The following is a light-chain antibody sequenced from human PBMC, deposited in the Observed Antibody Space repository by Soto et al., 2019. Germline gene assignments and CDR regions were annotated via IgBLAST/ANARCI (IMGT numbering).Light chain of an antibody. Sequence: DIVLTQSPGTLSLSPGERATLSCRASQSVSSNYIAWYHQKPGQAPRLLIYGASTRATGIPDRFSGSGSGTDLTLTISRLEPEDFAVYYCQQYGSSPRTFGQGTKVDIK. CDR3: QQYGSSPRT. CDR1: QSVSSNY. CDR2: GAS. V-gene: IGKV3-20*01. J-gene: IGKJ1*01.